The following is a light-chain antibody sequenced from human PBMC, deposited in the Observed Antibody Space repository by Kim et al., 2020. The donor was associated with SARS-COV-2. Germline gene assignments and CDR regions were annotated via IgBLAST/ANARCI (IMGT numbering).Light chain of an antibody. Sequence: ASVGDRVTITCRASHYIASWLAWYQQKPGKAPKVLITKASSLESGVPSRFSGSESGTEFTLTITSLQPDDFATYYCQQYYDLSRTFGQGTKVDIK. V-gene: IGKV1-5*03. CDR1: HYIASW. CDR2: KAS. J-gene: IGKJ1*01. CDR3: QQYYDLSRT.